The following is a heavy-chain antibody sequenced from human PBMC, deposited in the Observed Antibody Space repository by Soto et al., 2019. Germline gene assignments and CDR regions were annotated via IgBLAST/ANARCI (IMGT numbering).Heavy chain of an antibody. Sequence: GESLKTSYTGSGYNLYNYGISLVRQTPGKGLGRIGRIDPRGSKSNIRPSYQGHITTSADKSITTAYLQWSSRKGSDTARYYCARNRGGTALAGFDYWGQGTLVTVSS. J-gene: IGHJ4*02. V-gene: IGHV5-10-1*01. D-gene: IGHD3-10*01. CDR2: IDPRGSKS. CDR3: ARNRGGTALAGFDY. CDR1: GYNLYNYG.